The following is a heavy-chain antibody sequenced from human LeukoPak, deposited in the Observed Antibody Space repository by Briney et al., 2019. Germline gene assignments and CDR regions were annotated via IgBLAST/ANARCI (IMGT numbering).Heavy chain of an antibody. D-gene: IGHD3-22*01. CDR1: GFTFSSYW. V-gene: IGHV3-7*01. J-gene: IGHJ4*02. Sequence: PGGSLRLSCAASGFTFSSYWMSWVRQAPGKGLEWVANMNPDGSEKYFLDSVKGRFTISRDNAKSSLYLQMNSLRGDDTAVYYCARDRALYDSRRGYYYTEDDYWGQGTLSPSPQ. CDR3: ARDRALYDSRRGYYYTEDDY. CDR2: MNPDGSEK.